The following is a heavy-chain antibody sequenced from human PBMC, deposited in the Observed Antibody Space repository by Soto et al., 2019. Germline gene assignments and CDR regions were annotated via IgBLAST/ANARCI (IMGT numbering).Heavy chain of an antibody. J-gene: IGHJ6*02. CDR2: IYPEDSET. Sequence: GESLKISCKGSGYSFTNYWIGWVRQMPGKDLEWIGIIYPEDSETRYSTTFQGQVTISADKSISTAYLQWSSLKASDTAMYYCARHIAVTGTYGMDGRGQGSTDTV. CDR3: ARHIAVTGTYGMDG. V-gene: IGHV5-51*01. D-gene: IGHD6-19*01. CDR1: GYSFTNYW.